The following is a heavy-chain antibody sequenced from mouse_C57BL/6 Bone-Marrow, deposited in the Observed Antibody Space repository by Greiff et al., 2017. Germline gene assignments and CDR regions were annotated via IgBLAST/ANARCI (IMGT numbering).Heavy chain of an antibody. D-gene: IGHD2-1*01. CDR2: INPYNGGT. Sequence: EVQLQQSGPVLVKPGASVKMSCKASGYTFTDYYMNWVKQSHGKSLEWIGVINPYNGGTSYNQKFKGKATLTVDKSSRTASMELNSLTSEDSAVYYCAREDGNYPFAYWGQGTLVTVSA. J-gene: IGHJ3*01. CDR3: AREDGNYPFAY. CDR1: GYTFTDYY. V-gene: IGHV1-19*01.